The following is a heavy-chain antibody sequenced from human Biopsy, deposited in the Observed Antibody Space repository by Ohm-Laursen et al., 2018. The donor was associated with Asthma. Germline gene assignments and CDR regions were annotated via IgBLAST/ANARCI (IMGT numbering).Heavy chain of an antibody. CDR1: GYSLTYLS. D-gene: IGHD4-17*01. J-gene: IGHJ4*02. CDR2: HDHEEGGT. Sequence: ASVKVSCKISGYSLTYLSMHWVRQAPGQGLEWMGGHDHEEGGTVNARRFQGRVTMTEDTSTDTAYLEMSSLSSDDTAVYYCASDFPKDYVRYNFQFWGQGTLVTVSS. CDR3: ASDFPKDYVRYNFQF. V-gene: IGHV1-24*01.